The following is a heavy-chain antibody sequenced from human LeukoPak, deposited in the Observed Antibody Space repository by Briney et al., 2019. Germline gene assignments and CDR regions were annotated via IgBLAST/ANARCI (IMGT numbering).Heavy chain of an antibody. CDR2: INHSGST. CDR1: GGSFSGYY. Sequence: SETLSLTCAVYGGSFSGYYWSWIRQPPGKGLEWIGEINHSGSTNYNPSLKGRVTISVDTSKNQSSLKLSSVTAADTAVYYCARGRRRTKIVADYWGQGTLVTVSS. J-gene: IGHJ4*02. D-gene: IGHD1-7*01. CDR3: ARGRRRTKIVADY. V-gene: IGHV4-34*01.